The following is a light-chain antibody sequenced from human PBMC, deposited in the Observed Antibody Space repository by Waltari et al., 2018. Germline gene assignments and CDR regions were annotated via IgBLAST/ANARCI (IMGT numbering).Light chain of an antibody. J-gene: IGLJ3*02. CDR3: SSYTSSSTLWV. Sequence: QSALTQPASVSGSPGQSIPISCPGTRSDVCGYYYGPWYQQHPGKAPKLMIYEVSNRPSGVSNRFSGSKSGNTASLTISGLQAEDEADYYCSSYTSSSTLWVFGGGTKLTVL. CDR1: RSDVCGYYY. V-gene: IGLV2-14*01. CDR2: EVS.